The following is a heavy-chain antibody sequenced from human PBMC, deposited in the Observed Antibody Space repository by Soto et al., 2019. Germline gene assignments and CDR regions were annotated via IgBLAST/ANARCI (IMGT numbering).Heavy chain of an antibody. CDR2: IYPDDSDT. D-gene: IGHD2-2*01. V-gene: IGHV5-51*01. CDR1: GYSFSNFW. Sequence: RGESLKISCQASGYSFSNFWIAWVRQMPGEGLEWLGIIYPDDSDTRYSPSFLGQVTISADKSIKTTYLQWSSLKASDTAIYFCASSVPVKSTMNYFDLWGQGTLVTVSS. CDR3: ASSVPVKSTMNYFDL. J-gene: IGHJ4*02.